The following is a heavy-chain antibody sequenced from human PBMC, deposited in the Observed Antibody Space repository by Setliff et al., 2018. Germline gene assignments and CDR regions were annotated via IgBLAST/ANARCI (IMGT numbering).Heavy chain of an antibody. J-gene: IGHJ4*02. CDR1: GYSISSGYY. D-gene: IGHD2-21*02. Sequence: SETLSLTCAVSGYSISSGYYWGWIRQPPGKGLEWIGYIYYSGSTNYNPSLKSRVTISVDTSKNQFSLKLSSVTAADTAVYYCARSPYVVVTAIPFDYWGQGTLVTVSS. V-gene: IGHV4-38-2*01. CDR2: IYYSGST. CDR3: ARSPYVVVTAIPFDY.